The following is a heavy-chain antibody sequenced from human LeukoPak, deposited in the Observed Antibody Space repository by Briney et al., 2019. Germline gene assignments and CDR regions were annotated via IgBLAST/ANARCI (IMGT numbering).Heavy chain of an antibody. V-gene: IGHV3-21*01. Sequence: PGGSLRLSCAGSEFTFSSYSMHWVRQAPGKGLEWVSSISGRSDDIYYADSVQGRFTISRDNSKNSLYLQMNSLRAEDTAVHYCASTISPTNWFDPWGQGTLVTVSS. CDR1: EFTFSSYS. D-gene: IGHD1-1*01. CDR3: ASTISPTNWFDP. J-gene: IGHJ5*02. CDR2: ISGRSDDI.